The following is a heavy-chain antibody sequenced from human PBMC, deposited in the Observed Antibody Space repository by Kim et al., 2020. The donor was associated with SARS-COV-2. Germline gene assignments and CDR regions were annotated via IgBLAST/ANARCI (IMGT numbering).Heavy chain of an antibody. V-gene: IGHV1-18*04. D-gene: IGHD3-22*01. CDR3: ARDFGWIVAGGGSDY. CDR1: GYTFTSYG. Sequence: ASVKVSCKASGYTFTSYGISWVRQAPGQGLEWMGWISAYNGNTNYAQKLQGRVTMTTDTSTSTAYMELRSLRSDDTAVYYCARDFGWIVAGGGSDYWGQGTLVTVSS. CDR2: ISAYNGNT. J-gene: IGHJ4*02.